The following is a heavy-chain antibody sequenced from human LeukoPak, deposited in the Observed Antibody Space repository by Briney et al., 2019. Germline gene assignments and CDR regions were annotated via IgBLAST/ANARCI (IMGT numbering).Heavy chain of an antibody. V-gene: IGHV4-30-4*01. J-gene: IGHJ3*02. CDR3: ARGRARHTVGDAFDI. CDR1: GGSISSGDYY. CDR2: IYYSGST. D-gene: IGHD4-23*01. Sequence: PSETLSLTCTVSGGSISSGDYYWGWIRQPPGKGLEWIGYIYYSGSTYYNPSLKSRVTISVDTSKNQFSLKLSSVTAADTAVYYCARGRARHTVGDAFDIWGQGTMVTVSS.